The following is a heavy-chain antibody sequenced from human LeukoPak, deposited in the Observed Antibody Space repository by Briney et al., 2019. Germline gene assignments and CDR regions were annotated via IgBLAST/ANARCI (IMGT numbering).Heavy chain of an antibody. CDR2: IRYDGSNK. CDR3: AKDGGWFGELLYLDY. CDR1: GFTFSSYG. Sequence: GGSLRLSCAASGFTFSSYGMHWVRQAPGKGLEWVAFIRYDGSNKYYADSVKGRFTISRDNSKNTLYLQMNSLRAEDTAVYYCAKDGGWFGELLYLDYWGQGTLVTVSS. J-gene: IGHJ4*02. D-gene: IGHD3-10*01. V-gene: IGHV3-30*02.